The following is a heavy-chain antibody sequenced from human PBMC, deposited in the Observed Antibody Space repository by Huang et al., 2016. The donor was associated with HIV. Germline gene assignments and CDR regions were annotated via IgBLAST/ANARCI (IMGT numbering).Heavy chain of an antibody. CDR3: ARSAVPGDGDWFDP. CDR2: ISDDGRNK. V-gene: IGHV3-30*04. Sequence: QVQLVESGGGLVQPGRPLRLSCAASGFTFTNYALTWVRQAPGKGLEWVAFISDDGRNKFYADSVKGRFTISRDNSKSTLYLLMNSLRVDDTALYYCARSAVPGDGDWFDPWGQGTLVTVSS. J-gene: IGHJ5*02. CDR1: GFTFTNYA. D-gene: IGHD6-19*01.